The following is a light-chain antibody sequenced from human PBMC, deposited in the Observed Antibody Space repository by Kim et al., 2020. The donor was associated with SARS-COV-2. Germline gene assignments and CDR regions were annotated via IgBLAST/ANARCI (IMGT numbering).Light chain of an antibody. Sequence: PIKAARISGGRNIVGSSGVCCQQQQRGPPPVLIIYDGSERPSGIHGCFSGSNGDNAAPLTISGEEAEDEADYYCVVYGSSNDPQVFGAGTQLTVL. V-gene: IGLV3-21*03. J-gene: IGLJ7*01. CDR3: VVYGSSNDPQV. CDR2: DGS. CDR1: IVGSSG.